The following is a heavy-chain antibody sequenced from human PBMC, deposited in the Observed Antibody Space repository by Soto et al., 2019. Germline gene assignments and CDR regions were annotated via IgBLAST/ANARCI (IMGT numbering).Heavy chain of an antibody. D-gene: IGHD1-26*01. CDR3: AKDPRTGASAAEYFQH. J-gene: IGHJ1*01. V-gene: IGHV3-23*01. CDR2: ISSSGGST. CDR1: GFTFTNYA. Sequence: EVQLLESGGGLVQPGGSLRLSCTASGFTFTNYALTWVRQAPGKGLEWVSSISSSGGSTYYADSVKGRFTFSRDNSQNTLYLKMNSLRAEDTALYYCAKDPRTGASAAEYFQHWGQGTLVTVSS.